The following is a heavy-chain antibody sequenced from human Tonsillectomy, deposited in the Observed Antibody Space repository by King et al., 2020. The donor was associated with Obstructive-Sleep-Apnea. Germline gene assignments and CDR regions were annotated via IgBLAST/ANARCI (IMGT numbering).Heavy chain of an antibody. CDR2: ISWNSGSI. Sequence: EQLVQSGGGLVQPGRSLRLSCAASGFTFDDYAMHWVRQAPGKGLEWVSGISWNSGSIGYADSVKGRFTISRDNAKNSLYLQMNSLRAEDTALYYCAKDISLAMVRGVEAEYYYYGMDVWGQGTTVTVSS. CDR3: AKDISLAMVRGVEAEYYYYGMDV. V-gene: IGHV3-9*01. D-gene: IGHD3-10*01. CDR1: GFTFDDYA. J-gene: IGHJ6*02.